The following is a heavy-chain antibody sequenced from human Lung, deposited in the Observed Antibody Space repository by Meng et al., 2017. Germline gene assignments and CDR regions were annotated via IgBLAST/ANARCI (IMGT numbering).Heavy chain of an antibody. V-gene: IGHV1-3*01. D-gene: IGHD6-19*01. CDR2: ITPGSGNT. CDR3: ARDFTSGSSGDP. Sequence: QAQLVQCGAEVKKPGASVKVSGKASGYTFIDYYMHWVRQAPGQSLEWMGWITPGSGNTKYSQKFQGRVTITRDTSASTAYMELSTLRSEDTAVYYCARDFTSGSSGDPWGQGTLVTVSS. J-gene: IGHJ5*02. CDR1: GYTFIDYY.